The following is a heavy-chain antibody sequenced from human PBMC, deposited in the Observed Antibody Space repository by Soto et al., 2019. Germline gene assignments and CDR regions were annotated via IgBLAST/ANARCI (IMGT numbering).Heavy chain of an antibody. Sequence: PGGSLRLSCAASGFTFSSYAMSWVRQAPGKGLEWVSAISVSGGSTYYVDSLKGWFTISRDISKIMLFLQMNSLRAEDTAVYYCAKDRCSSTSCKKGGGMDVWGQGTTVTVSS. V-gene: IGHV3-23*01. CDR1: GFTFSSYA. CDR3: AKDRCSSTSCKKGGGMDV. D-gene: IGHD2-2*01. CDR2: ISVSGGST. J-gene: IGHJ6*02.